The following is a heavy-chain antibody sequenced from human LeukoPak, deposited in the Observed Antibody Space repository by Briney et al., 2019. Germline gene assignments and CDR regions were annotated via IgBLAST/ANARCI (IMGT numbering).Heavy chain of an antibody. D-gene: IGHD5-12*01. V-gene: IGHV3-7*01. J-gene: IGHJ6*03. CDR1: GFTFSSYW. Sequence: GGSLRLSCAASGFTFSSYWMSWVRQAPGKGLEWVANIKQDGSEKYYVDSVKGRFTISRDNAKNSLYLQMNSLRAEDTAVYYCARHIFVYSGYDYDLGENYYYMDVWGKGTTVTISS. CDR3: ARHIFVYSGYDYDLGENYYYMDV. CDR2: IKQDGSEK.